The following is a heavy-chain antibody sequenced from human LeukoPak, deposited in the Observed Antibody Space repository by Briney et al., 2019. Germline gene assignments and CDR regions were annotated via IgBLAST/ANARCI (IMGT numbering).Heavy chain of an antibody. D-gene: IGHD1-26*01. J-gene: IGHJ4*02. CDR1: GFTFSSYA. V-gene: IGHV3-20*04. Sequence: PGGSLRLSCAASGFTFSSYAMNWVRQAPGKGLEWVSGINWNGGSTGYADSVKGRFTISRDNAKNSLYLQMNSLRAEDTALYYCASMVGSYCGTPPDYWGQGTLVTVSS. CDR2: INWNGGST. CDR3: ASMVGSYCGTPPDY.